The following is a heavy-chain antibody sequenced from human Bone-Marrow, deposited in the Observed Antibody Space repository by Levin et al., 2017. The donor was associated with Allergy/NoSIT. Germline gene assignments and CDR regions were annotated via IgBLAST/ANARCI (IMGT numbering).Heavy chain of an antibody. J-gene: IGHJ2*01. CDR2: ISYDGSNK. D-gene: IGHD3-10*01. Sequence: LSLTCAASGFTFSSSGMHWVRQAPGKGLEWVAVISYDGSNKYYADSVKGRFTISRDNSKNTLYLQLNSLRAEDTAVYYCAKGGERDRSDGYFDRWGRGTLVTVSS. V-gene: IGHV3-30*18. CDR3: AKGGERDRSDGYFDR. CDR1: GFTFSSSG.